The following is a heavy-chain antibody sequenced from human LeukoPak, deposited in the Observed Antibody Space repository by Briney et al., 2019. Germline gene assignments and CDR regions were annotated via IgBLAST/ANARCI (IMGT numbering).Heavy chain of an antibody. Sequence: GGSLRLSCAASRFTFSSYGMQWVRQAPGKGLEWVAVIWYDGSNKYYADSVKGRFSISRDNSKNTLYLQMNSLRAEDTAMYYCARDYDSRGYSPAAWGQGTLVTVSS. J-gene: IGHJ1*01. CDR1: RFTFSSYG. D-gene: IGHD3-22*01. V-gene: IGHV3-33*01. CDR3: ARDYDSRGYSPAA. CDR2: IWYDGSNK.